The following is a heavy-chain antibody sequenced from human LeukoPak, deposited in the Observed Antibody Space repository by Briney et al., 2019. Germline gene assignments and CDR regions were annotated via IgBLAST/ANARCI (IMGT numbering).Heavy chain of an antibody. V-gene: IGHV3-7*03. CDR3: ARGHYGMDV. J-gene: IGHJ6*02. CDR2: IKGDGSET. Sequence: GGSLRLSCAASGFTLSVHWMTWVRQAPGKVMEWVANIKGDGSETYYVDSVKGRFTISRDNVKNSVSLQMNSLRAEDTAVYYCARGHYGMDVWGQGTTVAVSS. CDR1: GFTLSVHW.